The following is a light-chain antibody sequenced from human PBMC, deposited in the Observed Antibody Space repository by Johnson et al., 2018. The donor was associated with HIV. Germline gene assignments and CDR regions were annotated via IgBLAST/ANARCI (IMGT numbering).Light chain of an antibody. V-gene: IGLV1-51*01. CDR2: DNN. CDR3: GTWDSSLSARV. Sequence: QSVLTQPPSVSAAPGQKVTISCSGSSSNIGNNYVSWYQQLPGTAPKLLIYDNNKRPSGIPDRFSGSKYGTSATLGITGLQTGDEADYYCGTWDSSLSARVFGTGTKVTVL. J-gene: IGLJ1*01. CDR1: SSNIGNNY.